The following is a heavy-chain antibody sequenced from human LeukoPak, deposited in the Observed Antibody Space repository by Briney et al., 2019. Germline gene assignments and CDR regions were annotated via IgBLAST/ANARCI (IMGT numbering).Heavy chain of an antibody. CDR1: GFTFSNYA. CDR2: ICSNGGCT. J-gene: IGHJ4*02. CDR3: ARGGYYDSSGPFEY. Sequence: GGSLRLSCAASGFTFSNYAMYWVRQAPGKGLEYVSAICSNGGCTDYANSVKGRFTISRDNSKNRLFLQMGSLRAEDMAVYYCARGGYYDSSGPFEYWGQGILVTVSS. D-gene: IGHD3-22*01. V-gene: IGHV3-64*01.